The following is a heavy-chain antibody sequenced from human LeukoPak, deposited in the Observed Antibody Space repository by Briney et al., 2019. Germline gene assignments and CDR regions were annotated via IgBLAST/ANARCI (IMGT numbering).Heavy chain of an antibody. J-gene: IGHJ3*02. CDR1: GYTFTSYG. D-gene: IGHD2-21*02. V-gene: IGHV1-18*01. CDR2: ISAYNGNT. CDR3: ARSHIVVVTALGRGALDI. Sequence: ASVKVSCKASGYTFTSYGISWVRQAPGQGLEWMGWISAYNGNTNYAQKLQGRVTMTTDTSTSTAYMELRSLRSDDTAVYYCARSHIVVVTALGRGALDIWGQGTMVTVSS.